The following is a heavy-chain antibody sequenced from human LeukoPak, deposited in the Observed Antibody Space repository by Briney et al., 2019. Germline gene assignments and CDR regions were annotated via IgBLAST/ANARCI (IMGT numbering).Heavy chain of an antibody. CDR2: IGITGGST. V-gene: IGHV3-23*01. CDR3: AKDPGVVPFHYFDY. CDR1: GFTFSSYA. J-gene: IGHJ4*02. D-gene: IGHD2/OR15-2a*01. Sequence: GGSLRLSCIASGFTFSSYAMYWSRKAPGKGLDRISAIGITGGSTFYADSVKSRCTISRDDSRSTLFSQMNSLTAEDTAIYYCAKDPGVVPFHYFDYWGQGTLVTVSS.